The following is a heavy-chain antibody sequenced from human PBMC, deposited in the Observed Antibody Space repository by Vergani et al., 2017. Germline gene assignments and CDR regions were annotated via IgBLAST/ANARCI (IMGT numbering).Heavy chain of an antibody. D-gene: IGHD5-18*01. V-gene: IGHV1-46*03. Sequence: VQLVQSGAEVRKPGASVTVSCTASGYTFTSYYMHWVRQAPGQGLEWMGIINPSGGSTSYAQKFQGIVTMTRETSTSTVYMELSSLRSEDTAVYYCARPHGYILPPDPRRLDYWGQGTLVTVSS. J-gene: IGHJ4*02. CDR1: GYTFTSYY. CDR2: INPSGGST. CDR3: ARPHGYILPPDPRRLDY.